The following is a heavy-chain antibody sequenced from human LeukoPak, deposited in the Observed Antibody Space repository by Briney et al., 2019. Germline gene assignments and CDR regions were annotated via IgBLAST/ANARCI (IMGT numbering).Heavy chain of an antibody. J-gene: IGHJ4*02. CDR3: ATSNQADDY. CDR2: INPGGSSI. D-gene: IGHD1-14*01. V-gene: IGHV3-74*01. CDR1: GFTFSSYW. Sequence: GGSLRLSCAASGFTFSSYWMHWVRQVPGKGLVWVARINPGGSSITYADSVKGRFPISREKAKNTLYVQSDSLRAEDTGVYYCATSNQADDYWGQGTLVTVSS.